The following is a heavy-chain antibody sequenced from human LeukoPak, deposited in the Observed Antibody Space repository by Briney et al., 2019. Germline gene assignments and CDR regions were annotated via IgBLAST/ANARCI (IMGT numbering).Heavy chain of an antibody. CDR1: GGSISSGDYY. Sequence: SSETLSLTCTVSGGSISSGDYYWSWIRQPPGKGLEWIGYIYYSGSTYYNPSLKSRVTISVDTSKNQFSLKLSSVTAADTAVYYCARLTRVCSGGSCYSLSFDYWGQGTLVTVSS. D-gene: IGHD2-15*01. CDR2: IYYSGST. CDR3: ARLTRVCSGGSCYSLSFDY. J-gene: IGHJ4*02. V-gene: IGHV4-30-4*01.